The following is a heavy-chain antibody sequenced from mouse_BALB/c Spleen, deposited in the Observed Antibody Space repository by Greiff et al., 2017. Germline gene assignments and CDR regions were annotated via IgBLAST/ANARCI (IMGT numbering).Heavy chain of an antibody. CDR3: ARDYGNFYYYAMDY. CDR2: INSNGGST. Sequence: DVMLVESGGGLVQPGGSLKLSCAASGFTFSSYGMSWVRQTPDKRLELVATINSNGGSTYYPDSVKGRFTISRDNAKNTLYLQMSSLKSEDTAMYYCARDYGNFYYYAMDYWGQGTSVTVSS. J-gene: IGHJ4*01. CDR1: GFTFSSYG. V-gene: IGHV5-6-3*01. D-gene: IGHD2-1*01.